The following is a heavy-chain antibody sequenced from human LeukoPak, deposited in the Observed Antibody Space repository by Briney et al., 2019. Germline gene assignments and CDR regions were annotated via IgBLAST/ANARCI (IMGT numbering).Heavy chain of an antibody. V-gene: IGHV3-21*01. CDR3: ARYLSF. Sequence: GGSLRLSCAASGFIFRSYSMNWVRQATGKGLEWVSSISSSSIYIFYADSVKGRFTISRDNAKKSLSLQMNSLRAEDTAVYFCARYLSFWGQGTLVTVSS. D-gene: IGHD2/OR15-2a*01. CDR2: ISSSSIYI. CDR1: GFIFRSYS. J-gene: IGHJ4*02.